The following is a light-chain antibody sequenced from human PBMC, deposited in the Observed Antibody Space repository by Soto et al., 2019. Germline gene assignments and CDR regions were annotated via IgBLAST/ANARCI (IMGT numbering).Light chain of an antibody. J-gene: IGLJ2*01. Sequence: QSVLTQPASGSGSPGQSITISCTGTSSDVGGYNHVSWYQHHPGKAPKLMIYDVNNRPSGVSNRFSGSKSGNTASLTISGLQADDEADYYCSSYTSTSTVVFGGGTQLTVL. CDR1: SSDVGGYNH. V-gene: IGLV2-14*01. CDR3: SSYTSTSTVV. CDR2: DVN.